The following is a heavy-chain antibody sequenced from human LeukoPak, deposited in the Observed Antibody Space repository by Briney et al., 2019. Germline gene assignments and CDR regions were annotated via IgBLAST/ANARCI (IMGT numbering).Heavy chain of an antibody. V-gene: IGHV3-43D*04. D-gene: IGHD1-1*01. J-gene: IGHJ4*02. CDR3: AKDKGYIATTGILSDH. CDR2: VSWDGGTT. Sequence: PGGSLRLSCAASGFTFDGFAMHWVRQAPGEGLEWVSLVSWDGGTTFYADSVKGRFTVSRDSSINSLYLQMNNLRVEDTAFYYCAKDKGYIATTGILSDHWGTGTLVTVSS. CDR1: GFTFDGFA.